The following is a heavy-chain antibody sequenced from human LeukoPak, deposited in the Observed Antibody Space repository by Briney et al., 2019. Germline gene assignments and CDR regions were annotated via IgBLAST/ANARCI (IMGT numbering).Heavy chain of an antibody. Sequence: ASVKISCKVSGYTFADYYMHWVPQAPGKGLEWMRLVYPEDGETIYAEKLQGRVTITADTSTDTAYMELSRLRSEGTAVYYCATLAKVYCSGGSCYTSPKIDYWGRGTLVTVSS. CDR2: VYPEDGET. D-gene: IGHD2-15*01. CDR3: ATLAKVYCSGGSCYTSPKIDY. J-gene: IGHJ4*02. V-gene: IGHV1-69-2*01. CDR1: GYTFADYY.